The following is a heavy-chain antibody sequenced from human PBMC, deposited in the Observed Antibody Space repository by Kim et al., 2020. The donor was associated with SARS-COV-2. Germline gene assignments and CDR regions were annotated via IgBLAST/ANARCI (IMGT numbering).Heavy chain of an antibody. CDR3: ARRSTPVVPAAISNYY. Sequence: SETLSLTCTVSGGSISSSSYYWGWIRQPPGKGLEWIGSIYYSGSTYYNPSLKSRVTISVDTSKNQFSLKLSSVTAADTAVYYCARRSTPVVPAAISNYY. J-gene: IGHJ6*01. D-gene: IGHD2-2*01. CDR2: IYYSGST. V-gene: IGHV4-39*01. CDR1: GGSISSSSYY.